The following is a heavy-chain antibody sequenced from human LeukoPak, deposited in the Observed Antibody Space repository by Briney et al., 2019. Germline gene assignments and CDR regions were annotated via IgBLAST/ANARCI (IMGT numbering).Heavy chain of an antibody. J-gene: IGHJ3*02. CDR1: GFTFSSYV. CDR3: ARAGGSIAVAGHDAFDI. CDR2: IWYDGSNK. D-gene: IGHD6-19*01. V-gene: IGHV3-33*01. Sequence: PGGSLRLSCAASGFTFSSYVMHWIRQAPGKGLEWVAVIWYDGSNKYYADSVKGRFTISRDNSKNTLYLQMNSLRAEDTAVYYCARAGGSIAVAGHDAFDIWGQGTMVTVSS.